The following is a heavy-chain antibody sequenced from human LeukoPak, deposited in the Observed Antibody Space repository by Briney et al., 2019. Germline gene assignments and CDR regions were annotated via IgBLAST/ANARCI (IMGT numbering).Heavy chain of an antibody. Sequence: SETLSLTCTVSGGSISSGSYYWSWIRQPAGKGLEWIGRIYTSGSTNYNPSLKSRVTISVDTSKNQFSLKLSSVTAADTAVYYCARDTYYYDSSGYLINWFDPWGQGTLVTVSS. CDR1: GGSISSGSYY. CDR3: ARDTYYYDSSGYLINWFDP. V-gene: IGHV4-61*02. CDR2: IYTSGST. J-gene: IGHJ5*02. D-gene: IGHD3-22*01.